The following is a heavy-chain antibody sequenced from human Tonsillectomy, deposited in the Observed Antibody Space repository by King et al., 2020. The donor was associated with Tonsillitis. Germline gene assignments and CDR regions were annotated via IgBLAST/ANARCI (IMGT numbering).Heavy chain of an antibody. CDR2: IYSNGIT. CDR1: GDSISSYY. V-gene: IGHV4-4*07. D-gene: IGHD2/OR15-2a*01. CDR3: VYVALTTYRQDYFDI. Sequence: QLQESGPGLVKSSETLSLTCTVSGDSISSYYWSWIRQPAGKGLEWIGLIYSNGITIYNPSLKSRLTMSVDTSKNQFSLKLSSVTAADTALYYCVYVALTTYRQDYFDIWGQGTMVTVSS. J-gene: IGHJ3*02.